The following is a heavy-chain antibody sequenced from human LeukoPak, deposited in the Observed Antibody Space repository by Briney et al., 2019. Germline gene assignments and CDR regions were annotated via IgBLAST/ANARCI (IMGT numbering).Heavy chain of an antibody. Sequence: GGSLRLSCAASGFTFSSYSMNWVRQAPGKGLEWVSSISSSSSYIYYADSVKGRFTISRDNAKNSPYLQMNSLRAEDTAVYYCARDNPYCSSTSCYDFDYWGQGTLVTVSS. J-gene: IGHJ4*02. CDR2: ISSSSSYI. V-gene: IGHV3-21*01. CDR1: GFTFSSYS. D-gene: IGHD2-2*01. CDR3: ARDNPYCSSTSCYDFDY.